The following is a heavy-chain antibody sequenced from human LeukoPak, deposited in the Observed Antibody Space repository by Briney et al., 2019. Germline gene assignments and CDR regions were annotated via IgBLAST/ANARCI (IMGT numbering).Heavy chain of an antibody. Sequence: GGSLRLSCAASVFTFSSSCMICVRHALGKGLAWVANIKQDGSEKYYVDSVKGRFTISRDNAKNSLYLQMNSLRAEDRAVYYCAREYSSSWFYYYYYMDVWGKGTTVTVSS. D-gene: IGHD6-13*01. J-gene: IGHJ6*03. CDR3: AREYSSSWFYYYYYMDV. CDR1: VFTFSSSC. V-gene: IGHV3-7*01. CDR2: IKQDGSEK.